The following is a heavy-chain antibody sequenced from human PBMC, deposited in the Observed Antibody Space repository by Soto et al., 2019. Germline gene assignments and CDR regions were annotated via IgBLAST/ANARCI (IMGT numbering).Heavy chain of an antibody. D-gene: IGHD5-18*01. J-gene: IGHJ4*02. CDR2: IYHSGST. CDR1: GGSSSSSNL. V-gene: IGHV4-4*02. CDR3: ARVYSYGNFDY. Sequence: SDTLCLTCAFSGGSSSSSNLWSWVRQPPGKGLEWIGEIYHSGSTNYNPSLKSRVTISVDKSKNQFSLKLSSVTAADTAVYYCARVYSYGNFDYWGQGTLVTVSS.